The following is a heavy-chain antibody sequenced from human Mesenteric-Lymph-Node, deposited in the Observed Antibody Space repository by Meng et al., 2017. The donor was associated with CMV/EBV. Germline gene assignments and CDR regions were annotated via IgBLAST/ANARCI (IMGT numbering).Heavy chain of an antibody. CDR3: ARDRSSSSSEVDP. Sequence: GGSLRLSCAASGFIFSNYWMSWVRQAPGKGLEWVANIREDGNEKYYVDSVKGRFTVSRDNAKTSLYLQMNSLRAEDTAVYYCARDRSSSSSEVDPWGQGTLVTVSS. CDR1: GFIFSNYW. V-gene: IGHV3-7*01. D-gene: IGHD6-6*01. J-gene: IGHJ5*02. CDR2: IREDGNEK.